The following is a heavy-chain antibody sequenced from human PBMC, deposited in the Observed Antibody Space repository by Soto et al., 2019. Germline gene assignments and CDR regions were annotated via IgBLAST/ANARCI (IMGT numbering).Heavy chain of an antibody. D-gene: IGHD5-12*01. J-gene: IGHJ4*02. Sequence: GGSLRLSCAASGFTFSSYAMSWVRQAPGKGLEWVSVISGSGGSTHYADSVKGRSTISRDNSKNTLYLQMNSLRAEDTAVYYCVKGGYHYFDYWGQGTLVTVSS. V-gene: IGHV3-23*01. CDR2: ISGSGGST. CDR3: VKGGYHYFDY. CDR1: GFTFSSYA.